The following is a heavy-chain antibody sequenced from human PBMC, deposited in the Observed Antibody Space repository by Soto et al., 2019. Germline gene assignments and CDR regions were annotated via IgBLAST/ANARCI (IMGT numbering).Heavy chain of an antibody. CDR3: ARVDSSGSPLRYYYYYGMDV. D-gene: IGHD3-22*01. CDR2: ISYDGSNK. Sequence: GGSLRLSCAASGFTFSSYAMHWVRQAPGKGLEWVAVISYDGSNKYYADSVKGRFTISRDNSKNTLYLQMNSLRAEDTAVYYCARVDSSGSPLRYYYYYGMDVWGQGTTVTVS. V-gene: IGHV3-30-3*01. J-gene: IGHJ6*02. CDR1: GFTFSSYA.